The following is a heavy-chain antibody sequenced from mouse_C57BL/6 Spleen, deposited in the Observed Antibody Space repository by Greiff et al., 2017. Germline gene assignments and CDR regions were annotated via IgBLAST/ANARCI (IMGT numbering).Heavy chain of an antibody. J-gene: IGHJ2*01. CDR1: GYAFSSSW. V-gene: IGHV1-82*01. D-gene: IGHD2-5*01. CDR3: ARSWSNWDY. CDR2: IYPGDGDT. Sequence: VQLQQSGPELVKPGASVKISCKASGYAFSSSWMNWVKQRPGKGLGWIGRIYPGDGDTNYNGKFKGKATLTADKSSSTAYMQLSSLTSEDSAVYFCARSWSNWDYWGQGTTLTVSS.